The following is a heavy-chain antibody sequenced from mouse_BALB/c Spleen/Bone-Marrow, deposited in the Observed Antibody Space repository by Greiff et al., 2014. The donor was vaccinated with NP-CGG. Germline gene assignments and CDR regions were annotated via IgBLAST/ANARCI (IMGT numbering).Heavy chain of an antibody. V-gene: IGHV1-69*02. CDR3: ARALGDGYYYAMDY. D-gene: IGHD2-3*01. Sequence: QVQLQQSGAELVKPGAPVKLSCKASGYTFTSYWMNWVKQRPGRGLEWIGRIEPSDSETHYNQKFKDKATLTVDKSSSTAYIQLSSLTSEDSAVYYCARALGDGYYYAMDYWGQGTSVTVSS. J-gene: IGHJ4*01. CDR1: GYTFTSYW. CDR2: IEPSDSET.